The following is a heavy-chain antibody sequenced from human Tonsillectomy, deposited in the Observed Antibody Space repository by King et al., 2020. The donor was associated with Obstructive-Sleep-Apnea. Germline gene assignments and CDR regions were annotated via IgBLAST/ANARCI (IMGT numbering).Heavy chain of an antibody. V-gene: IGHV3-9*01. Sequence: VQLVESGGGLLQPGRSLRISCAAAGFTFVDYAIHWFRQAPGEGLEWFSGISWSSGSIGCADSVKGRFTISRDNAKNSLYLQMNSLRAEDTALYDCAKGGSSGWQRDWFDPWGQGTLVTVSS. D-gene: IGHD6-19*01. CDR1: GFTFVDYA. J-gene: IGHJ5*02. CDR3: AKGGSSGWQRDWFDP. CDR2: ISWSSGSI.